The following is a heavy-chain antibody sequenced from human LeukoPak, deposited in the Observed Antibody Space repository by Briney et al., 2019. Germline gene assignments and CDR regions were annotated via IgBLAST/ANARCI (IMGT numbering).Heavy chain of an antibody. J-gene: IGHJ3*02. CDR1: GFTFSSYS. V-gene: IGHV3-21*01. Sequence: GGSLRLSCAASGFTFSSYSMNWVRQAPGKGLEWVSSISSSSSYIYYAGSVKGRFTISRDNAKNSLYLQMNSLRAEDTAVYYCARAPYGIDAFDIWGQGTMVTVSS. CDR2: ISSSSSYI. CDR3: ARAPYGIDAFDI. D-gene: IGHD4-17*01.